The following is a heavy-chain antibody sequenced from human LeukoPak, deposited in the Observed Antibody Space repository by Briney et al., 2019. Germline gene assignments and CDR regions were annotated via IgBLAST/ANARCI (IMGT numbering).Heavy chain of an antibody. Sequence: GGSLRLFCASSGFTFSSYWMHWVRQAPGKGLVWVSRSNSDGSSTSYADSVTGGFTISRDNAKNTLYLQMNSLRAEDTAVYDCARVYSSGWYQQGFDYWGQGTLVTVSS. D-gene: IGHD6-19*01. CDR3: ARVYSSGWYQQGFDY. V-gene: IGHV3-74*01. CDR2: SNSDGSST. CDR1: GFTFSSYW. J-gene: IGHJ4*02.